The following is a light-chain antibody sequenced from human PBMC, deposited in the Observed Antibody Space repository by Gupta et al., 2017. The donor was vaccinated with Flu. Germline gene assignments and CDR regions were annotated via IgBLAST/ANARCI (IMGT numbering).Light chain of an antibody. Sequence: SYELTQPPSVSVSPVQTASITCSGDKLGDKYACWYQQKPGQSPVRVIYQDSKRPSGIPERFSGSNSGNTATLTISGTQAMDEADYYCQAWDSSSVVFGGGTKLTVL. CDR3: QAWDSSSVV. J-gene: IGLJ2*01. V-gene: IGLV3-1*01. CDR1: KLGDKY. CDR2: QDS.